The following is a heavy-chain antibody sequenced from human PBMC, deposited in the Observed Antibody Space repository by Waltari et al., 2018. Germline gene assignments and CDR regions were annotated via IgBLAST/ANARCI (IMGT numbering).Heavy chain of an antibody. Sequence: QVQLQESGPGLVKPSQTLSLTCTVPGGPVSRGNYYWSWPRQPPGKGLEWIGYIYYSGSTYYNPSLKSRVTISVDTSKNQFSLKLSSVTAADTAVYYCARTDRTRDFFDYWGQGTLVTVSS. J-gene: IGHJ4*02. CDR3: ARTDRTRDFFDY. CDR2: IYYSGST. CDR1: GGPVSRGNYY. D-gene: IGHD4-17*01. V-gene: IGHV4-30-4*08.